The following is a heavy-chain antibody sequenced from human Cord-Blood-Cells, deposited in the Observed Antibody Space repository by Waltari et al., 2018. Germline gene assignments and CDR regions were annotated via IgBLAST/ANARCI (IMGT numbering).Heavy chain of an antibody. Sequence: QVQLQESGPGLVKPSQTLSLTCTVSGGSISSGGYYWSWIRQHPGKGLEWIGYSYYSGSTYYNPSLKSRVTISVDTSKNQFSLKLSSVTAADTAVYYCARGSLPAAIEYNWFDPWGQGTLVTVSS. D-gene: IGHD2-2*02. CDR3: ARGSLPAAIEYNWFDP. J-gene: IGHJ5*02. CDR2: SYYSGST. CDR1: GGSISSGGYY. V-gene: IGHV4-31*03.